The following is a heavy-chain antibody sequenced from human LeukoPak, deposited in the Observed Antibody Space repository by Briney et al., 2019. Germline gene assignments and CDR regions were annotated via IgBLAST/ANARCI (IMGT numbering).Heavy chain of an antibody. J-gene: IGHJ4*02. Sequence: GGSLRLSCAASEFTFDDYGMSWVRQAPGKGLEWVSGINWNGGSTGYADSVKGRFTISRDNAKNSLYLQMNSLRAEDTALYYCARAAGYSNYASPFDYWGQGTLVTVSS. V-gene: IGHV3-20*04. CDR3: ARAAGYSNYASPFDY. D-gene: IGHD4-11*01. CDR2: INWNGGST. CDR1: EFTFDDYG.